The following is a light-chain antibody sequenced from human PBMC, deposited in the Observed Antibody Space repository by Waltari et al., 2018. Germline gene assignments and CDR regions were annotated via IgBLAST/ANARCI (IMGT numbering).Light chain of an antibody. J-gene: IGKJ2*01. CDR2: GAL. V-gene: IGKV3-20*01. CDR1: QSVSSNY. CDR3: QQYARSPIT. Sequence: EIVLTQSPGTLSLSPGESAALSCRASQSVSSNYLAWYQQKPGQAARLLIFGALSRATGIPDRFRGRGSGTDFTLTISGLEPEDFAVYYCQQYARSPITFGQGTKLEMK.